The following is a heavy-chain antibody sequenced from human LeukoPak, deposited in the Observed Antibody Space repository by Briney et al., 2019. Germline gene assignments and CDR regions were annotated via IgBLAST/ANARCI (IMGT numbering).Heavy chain of an antibody. CDR1: GGSFSGYY. CDR3: ARGMRYCSSTSCLYYYYYYYMDV. D-gene: IGHD2-2*01. V-gene: IGHV4-34*01. Sequence: SETLSLTCAVYGGSFSGYYWSWIRQPPGKGLEWIGEINHSGSTNYNPSLKSRVTISVDTSKNQFSLKLSSVTAADTAVYYCARGMRYCSSTSCLYYYYYYYMDVWGKGTTVTVSS. CDR2: INHSGST. J-gene: IGHJ6*03.